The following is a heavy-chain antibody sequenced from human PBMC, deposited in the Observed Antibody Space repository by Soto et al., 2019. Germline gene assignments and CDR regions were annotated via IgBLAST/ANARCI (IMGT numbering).Heavy chain of an antibody. D-gene: IGHD6-19*01. J-gene: IGHJ4*02. CDR2: ISGSGDST. CDR3: SRRSSGWYFDY. Sequence: EVQLLESRGGLVQPGGSLRLSCAASGFTFSSYAMSWVRQAPGKGLEWVSVISGSGDSTYYADSVKGRFTISRDNSKNTLYLQMNSLRAEDTAVYYCSRRSSGWYFDYWGQGTLVTVSS. V-gene: IGHV3-23*01. CDR1: GFTFSSYA.